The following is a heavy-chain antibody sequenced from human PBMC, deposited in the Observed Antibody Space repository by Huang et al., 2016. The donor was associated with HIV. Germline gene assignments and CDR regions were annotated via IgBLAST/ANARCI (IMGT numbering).Heavy chain of an antibody. J-gene: IGHJ4*02. CDR3: AKADSGAAAGSLVDY. CDR2: ITGRGSSS. V-gene: IGHV3-23*01. D-gene: IGHD6-13*01. Sequence: EVQLLESGGGLVQPGGSLRLSCAASGFTFSSYAMSWVRKAQGKGLEWVSSITGRGSSSYYEDSVKGRFTISRDNSKNTLYLQMNSLRAEDTAIYYCAKADSGAAAGSLVDYWGQGTLVTVSS. CDR1: GFTFSSYA.